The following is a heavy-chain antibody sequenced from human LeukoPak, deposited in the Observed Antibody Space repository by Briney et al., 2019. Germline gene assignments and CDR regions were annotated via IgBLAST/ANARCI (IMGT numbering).Heavy chain of an antibody. Sequence: SETLSLTCAVSGGSISSGGYSWSWIRQPPGKGLEWIGYIYHSGSTYYNPSLKSRVTISVDRSKNQFSLKLSSVTAADTAVYYCAFVGDYGDYSYGYWGQGTLVIVSS. V-gene: IGHV4-30-2*01. CDR3: AFVGDYGDYSYGY. J-gene: IGHJ4*02. CDR2: IYHSGST. CDR1: GGSISSGGYS. D-gene: IGHD4-17*01.